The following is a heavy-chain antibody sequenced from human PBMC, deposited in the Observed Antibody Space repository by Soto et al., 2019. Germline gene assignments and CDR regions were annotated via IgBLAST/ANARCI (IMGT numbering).Heavy chain of an antibody. D-gene: IGHD3-3*01. J-gene: IGHJ5*02. CDR3: AREFKTILGVVIRSGGNWFDP. Sequence: QVQLVQSGAEVKKPGSSVKVSCKASGGTFSSYAISWVRQAPGQGLEWMGGIIPIFGTANYAQKFQGRVTITADKSTSTDYMELSSLRSEDTAVYYCAREFKTILGVVIRSGGNWFDPWGEGTLVTVSS. CDR2: IIPIFGTA. V-gene: IGHV1-69*06. CDR1: GGTFSSYA.